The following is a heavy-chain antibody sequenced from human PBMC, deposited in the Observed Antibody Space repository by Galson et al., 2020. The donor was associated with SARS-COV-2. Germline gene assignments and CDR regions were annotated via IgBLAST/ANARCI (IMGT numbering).Heavy chain of an antibody. CDR3: AREFGAVAGRHDY. CDR1: GYTFTGYH. D-gene: IGHD6-19*01. CDR2: INPNNGDT. J-gene: IGHJ4*02. Sequence: ASVKVSCKASGYTFTGYHMHWVRQAPGQGLEWMGRINPNNGDTNYAQRFEGRVTMTSDTYISTAYMEVRRLSSDDTAVYYCAREFGAVAGRHDYWGQGTLVTVSS. V-gene: IGHV1-2*06.